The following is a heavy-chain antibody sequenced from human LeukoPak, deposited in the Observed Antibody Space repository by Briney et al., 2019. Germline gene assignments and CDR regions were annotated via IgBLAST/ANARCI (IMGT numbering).Heavy chain of an antibody. Sequence: GGSLRLSCAASGFTFSSYWMSWVRQAPGKGLEWVVNIKQDGSEKYYVDSVKGRFTISRDNAKNSLYLQMNSLRAEDTAVYYCAREDDSGSDYYYYMDVWGKGTTVTVSS. CDR1: GFTFSSYW. CDR2: IKQDGSEK. J-gene: IGHJ6*03. CDR3: AREDDSGSDYYYYMDV. D-gene: IGHD3-3*01. V-gene: IGHV3-7*01.